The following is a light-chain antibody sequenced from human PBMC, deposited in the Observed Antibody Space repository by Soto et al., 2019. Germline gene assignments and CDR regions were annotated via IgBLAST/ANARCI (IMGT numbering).Light chain of an antibody. J-gene: IGLJ1*01. CDR3: QSYDSSLSGFYV. Sequence: QSVLTQPPSVSGAPGQRVTLSCTGSSSNIGAGYDVHWYQQVSGTAPKLLIYGNNMRPSGVPDRFAGTRSATSASLAITGLQAEDEADYYCQSYDSSLSGFYVFGTGTKLTVL. V-gene: IGLV1-40*01. CDR1: SSNIGAGYD. CDR2: GNN.